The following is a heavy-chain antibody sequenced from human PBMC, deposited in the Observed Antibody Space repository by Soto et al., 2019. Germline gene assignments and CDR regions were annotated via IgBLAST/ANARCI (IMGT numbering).Heavy chain of an antibody. Sequence: QVQLVQSGAEVKKPGASVKVSCKASGYTFTSYTISWVRQAPGQGLEWMGWISAYNGNTNYAQNLQGRVTMTTDTSTSTDYMELRSLRSDDTAVYYCARDTYYYDSSGFDCWGQGTLVTVSS. CDR1: GYTFTSYT. CDR3: ARDTYYYDSSGFDC. J-gene: IGHJ4*02. D-gene: IGHD3-22*01. CDR2: ISAYNGNT. V-gene: IGHV1-18*01.